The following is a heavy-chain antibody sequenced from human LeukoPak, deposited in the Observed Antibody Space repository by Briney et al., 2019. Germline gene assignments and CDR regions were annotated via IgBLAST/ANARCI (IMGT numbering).Heavy chain of an antibody. CDR1: GGSISSGDYY. J-gene: IGHJ6*02. CDR3: AREQVAASDYYYYGMDV. Sequence: SETLSLTCTVSGGSISSGDYYWSWIRQPPGKGLEWIGYIYYSGSTYYNPSLKSRVTISLDTSKNQFSLKLSSVTAADTAVHYCAREQVAASDYYYYGMDVWAKGPRSPSP. CDR2: IYYSGST. D-gene: IGHD2-15*01. V-gene: IGHV4-30-4*01.